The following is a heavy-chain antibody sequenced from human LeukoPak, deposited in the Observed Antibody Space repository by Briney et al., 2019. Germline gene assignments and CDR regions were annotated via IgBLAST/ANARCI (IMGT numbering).Heavy chain of an antibody. V-gene: IGHV3-48*01. D-gene: IGHD2-15*01. Sequence: PGGSLRLSCAASGFTFSSYNMNWVRQPPGKGLEWLSYISTDSSNIYYADSVKGRFTTSRDNSKNTLYIQMNSLRAEDTGVYYCARDGEHVLAHDYWGQGTLVTVSS. J-gene: IGHJ4*02. CDR2: ISTDSSNI. CDR3: ARDGEHVLAHDY. CDR1: GFTFSSYN.